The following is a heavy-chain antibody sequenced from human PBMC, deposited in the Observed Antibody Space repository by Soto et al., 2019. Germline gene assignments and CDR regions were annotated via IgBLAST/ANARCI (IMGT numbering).Heavy chain of an antibody. CDR3: AKDRTPVADYYFDY. Sequence: PWGSLKLSCVASGFTFSNYAMHWVRQAPGEGLEWVVVISYDGRDKHHADSVKGRFTISRDNSKNTLYLLMNSLRPEDAAVYYCAKDRTPVADYYFDYWGQGTLVTVSS. V-gene: IGHV3-30*18. CDR1: GFTFSNYA. J-gene: IGHJ4*02. D-gene: IGHD6-19*01. CDR2: ISYDGRDK.